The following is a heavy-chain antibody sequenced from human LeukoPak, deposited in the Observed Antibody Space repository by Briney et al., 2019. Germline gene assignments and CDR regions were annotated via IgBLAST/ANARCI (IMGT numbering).Heavy chain of an antibody. CDR1: GGSISSGSCY. Sequence: NSSETLSLTCTVSGGSISSGSCYWSWIRQPAGKGLEWIGRIYTSGSTNYNPSLKSRVTISVDTSKNQFSLKLSSVTAADTAVYYCARAKTTIFGVVIMDYWGQATLVTVSS. CDR3: ARAKTTIFGVVIMDY. V-gene: IGHV4-61*02. CDR2: IYTSGST. D-gene: IGHD3-3*01. J-gene: IGHJ4*02.